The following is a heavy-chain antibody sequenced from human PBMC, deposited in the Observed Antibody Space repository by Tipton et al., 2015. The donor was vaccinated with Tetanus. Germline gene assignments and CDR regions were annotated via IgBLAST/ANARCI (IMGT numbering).Heavy chain of an antibody. CDR1: GGSISSGGYY. CDR3: ARDQAGGGRGGTGFPY. J-gene: IGHJ4*02. Sequence: TLSLTCTVSGGSISSGGYYWSWIRQHPGKGLEWIGEIYYSGSTYYNPSLKSRVSISVDTSKNQLSLKWNSVTAAVTAVYYCARDQAGGGRGGTGFPYWGQGTLVIVS. D-gene: IGHD3-16*01. CDR2: IYYSGST. V-gene: IGHV4-31*03.